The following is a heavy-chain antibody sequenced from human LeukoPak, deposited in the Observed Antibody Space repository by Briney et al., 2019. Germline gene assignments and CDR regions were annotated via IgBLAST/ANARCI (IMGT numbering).Heavy chain of an antibody. V-gene: IGHV4-34*01. CDR1: GESISGYY. Sequence: SETLSLTCAVYGESISGYYWKWLRQPPGQGLKWIGEISHSRRTNDNPSLKSRVTISVDTSKNQFSLKLRSVTAADTAVYYCARRVRSNCLDYWGQGTLVTVSS. CDR3: ARRVRSNCLDY. D-gene: IGHD6-13*01. CDR2: ISHSRRT. J-gene: IGHJ4*02.